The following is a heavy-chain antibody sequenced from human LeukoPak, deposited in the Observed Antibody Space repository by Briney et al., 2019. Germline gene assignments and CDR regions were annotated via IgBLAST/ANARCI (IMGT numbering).Heavy chain of an antibody. CDR1: GFIFRNYA. Sequence: GGSLRLSCAASGFIFRNYAMSWVRQAPGKGLEWVSTISAGGGSTYYADSVKGRFTISRDNSKNTLYLRMNSLRADDTAMYFCARDFARIFDWGQETLVTVSS. CDR2: ISAGGGST. CDR3: ARDFARIFD. V-gene: IGHV3-23*01. J-gene: IGHJ4*02.